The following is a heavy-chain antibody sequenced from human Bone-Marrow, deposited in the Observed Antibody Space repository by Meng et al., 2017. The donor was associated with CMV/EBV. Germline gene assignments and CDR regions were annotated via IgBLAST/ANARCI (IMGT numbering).Heavy chain of an antibody. J-gene: IGHJ2*01. V-gene: IGHV1-69*10. Sequence: KASGGTFSSYAITWVRQAPGQGLEWMGGIIPILGIANYAQKFKGRVTITADKSTSTAYMELSSLRSEDTAVYYCAREGSRAAAIVGWGRGTLVTVSS. D-gene: IGHD2-2*01. CDR2: IIPILGIA. CDR1: GGTFSSYA. CDR3: AREGSRAAAIVG.